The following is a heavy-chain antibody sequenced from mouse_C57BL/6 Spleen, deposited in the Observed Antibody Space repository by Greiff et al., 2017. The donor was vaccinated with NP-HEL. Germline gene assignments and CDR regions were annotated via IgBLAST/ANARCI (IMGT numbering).Heavy chain of an antibody. CDR2: IYPGDGDT. V-gene: IGHV1-80*01. CDR3: ARNDLYAMDY. D-gene: IGHD2-12*01. Sequence: VMLVESGAELVKPGASVKISCKASGYAFSSYWMNWVKQRPGKGLEWIGQIYPGDGDTNYNGKFKGKATLTADKSSSTAYMQLSSLTSEDSAVYFCARNDLYAMDYWGQGTSVTVSS. J-gene: IGHJ4*01. CDR1: GYAFSSYW.